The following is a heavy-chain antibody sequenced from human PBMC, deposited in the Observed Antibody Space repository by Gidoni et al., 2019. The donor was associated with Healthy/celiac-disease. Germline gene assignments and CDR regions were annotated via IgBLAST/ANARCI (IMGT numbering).Heavy chain of an antibody. Sequence: QLQQSGPGLVKPSQTLSLTCDISGDSVSSNSAAWNWIRQSPSRGFEWRGRTYYRSKWSNDYALAVKSQIAISPDSALSQFSLQMDGVTPDDSPIYCCPRLPARPKTYYDCYDVNVWDEGNSVTVSS. D-gene: IGHD5-18*01. CDR2: TYYRSKWSN. CDR1: GDSVSSNSAA. CDR3: PRLPARPKTYYDCYDVNV. J-gene: IGHJ6*04. V-gene: IGHV6-1*01.